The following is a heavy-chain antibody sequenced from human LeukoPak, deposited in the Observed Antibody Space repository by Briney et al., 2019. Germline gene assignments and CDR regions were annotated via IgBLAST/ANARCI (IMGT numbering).Heavy chain of an antibody. J-gene: IGHJ4*02. CDR1: GFTVISNL. CDR2: IYSGGAT. V-gene: IGHV3-53*01. D-gene: IGHD3-16*02. CDR3: ARGAYRISWPGIDY. Sequence: GGSLTLSCAASGFTVISNLMTWVRQSPGRGLEWLSSIYSGGATYYADSVKGRFTISRDHSNNSVSLQMTNLRVEDTAIYYCARGAYRISWPGIDYWGQGTMVTVSS.